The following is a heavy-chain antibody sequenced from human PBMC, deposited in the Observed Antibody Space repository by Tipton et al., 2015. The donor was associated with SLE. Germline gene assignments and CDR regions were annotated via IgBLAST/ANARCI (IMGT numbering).Heavy chain of an antibody. CDR2: IRHDDSEK. Sequence: SLRLSCAASGFTFNNYAMHWVRQAPGKGLEWLAFIRHDDSEKHYADSVTGRFTISRDNSKNTLSLQMDSLRVEDTAVYYCAKDAPSGSTSAWHYYYYYYGMDVWGQGTTVIVSS. V-gene: IGHV3-30*02. CDR1: GFTFNNYA. CDR3: AKDAPSGSTSAWHYYYYYYGMDV. J-gene: IGHJ6*02. D-gene: IGHD6-19*01.